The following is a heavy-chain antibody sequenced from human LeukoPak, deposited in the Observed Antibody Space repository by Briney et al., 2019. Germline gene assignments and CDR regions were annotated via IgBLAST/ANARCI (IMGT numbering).Heavy chain of an antibody. CDR2: IYSGGST. Sequence: AASGFTVSSNYMSWVRQAPGKGLECVPVIYSGGSTYYADSVKGRFTVSRDNSKNTVYLQMNSLRAEDTAVYYCARTWNGAFDIWGQGTMVTVSS. CDR1: GFTVSSNY. J-gene: IGHJ3*02. D-gene: IGHD1-1*01. CDR3: ARTWNGAFDI. V-gene: IGHV3-66*01.